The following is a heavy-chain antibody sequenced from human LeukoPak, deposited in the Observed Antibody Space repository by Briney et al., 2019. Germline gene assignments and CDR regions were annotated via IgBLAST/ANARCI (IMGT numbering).Heavy chain of an antibody. V-gene: IGHV3-21*01. J-gene: IGHJ4*02. Sequence: GGSLRLSCAASGFTFSSYSMNWVRQAPGKGLEGVSSISSSSSYIYYADSVKGRFTISRDNAKNSLYLQMNSLRAEDTAVYYCARDIPRYYGSGIDYWGQGTLVTVSP. D-gene: IGHD3-10*01. CDR2: ISSSSSYI. CDR1: GFTFSSYS. CDR3: ARDIPRYYGSGIDY.